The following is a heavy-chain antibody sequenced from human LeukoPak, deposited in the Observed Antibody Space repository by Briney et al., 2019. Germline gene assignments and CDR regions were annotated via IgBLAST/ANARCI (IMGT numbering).Heavy chain of an antibody. Sequence: GGSLRLSCASSGFTFSSYGMHWVRQAPGKGLEWVAVIWYDGSNKYYADSVKGRFTISRDNSKNTLCLQMNSLRAEDTAVYYCAREGGPTDAFDIWGQGTMVTVSS. CDR1: GFTFSSYG. CDR2: IWYDGSNK. D-gene: IGHD3-16*01. V-gene: IGHV3-33*01. CDR3: AREGGPTDAFDI. J-gene: IGHJ3*02.